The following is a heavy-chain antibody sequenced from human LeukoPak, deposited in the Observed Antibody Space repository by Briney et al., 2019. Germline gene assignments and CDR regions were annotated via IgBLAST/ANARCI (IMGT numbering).Heavy chain of an antibody. V-gene: IGHV1-2*02. Sequence: ASVTDTFMAPVYTFTCYYMHWVRPAPGQGLEWMGWINPNSGGTNYAQKFQGRVTMTRDTSISTAYMELSRLRSDDTAVYYCASYNGDYSFHYWGQGTLVTVSS. J-gene: IGHJ4*02. CDR3: ASYNGDYSFHY. CDR1: VYTFTCYY. CDR2: INPNSGGT. D-gene: IGHD4-17*01.